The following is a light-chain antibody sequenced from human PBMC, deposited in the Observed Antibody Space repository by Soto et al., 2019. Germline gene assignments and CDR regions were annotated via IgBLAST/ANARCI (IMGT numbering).Light chain of an antibody. CDR3: QTYDKAPWT. Sequence: DIQMTQSPSSLSASVGDRVTITCRASQYIHTPLAWYQQKPGNSPKLLVYGASTLHSGVTSRFGASGSGTDFILTISSLQSEDVATYYCQTYDKAPWTFGPGTRV. CDR2: GAS. CDR1: QYIHTP. J-gene: IGKJ1*01. V-gene: IGKV1-27*01.